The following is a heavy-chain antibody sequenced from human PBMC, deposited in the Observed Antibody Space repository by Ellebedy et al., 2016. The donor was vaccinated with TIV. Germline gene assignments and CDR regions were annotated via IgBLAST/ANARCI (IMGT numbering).Heavy chain of an antibody. Sequence: GESLKISCKASGHSFSNYWIAWVRQLPGKGPEWMGIIYPSDSDTRYSPSLQGQVTISADRSINTAYLQWNSLKASDTAIYYCARQGSDGMDVWGQGTTVTVS. V-gene: IGHV5-51*01. D-gene: IGHD2-15*01. CDR1: GHSFSNYW. J-gene: IGHJ6*02. CDR2: IYPSDSDT. CDR3: ARQGSDGMDV.